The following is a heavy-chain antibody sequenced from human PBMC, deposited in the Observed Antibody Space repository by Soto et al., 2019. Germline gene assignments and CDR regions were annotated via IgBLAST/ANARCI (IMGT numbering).Heavy chain of an antibody. CDR3: ARDPAGYSYGDLGDY. CDR2: IYHSGST. V-gene: IGHV4-4*02. CDR1: GGSISSSNW. D-gene: IGHD5-18*01. J-gene: IGHJ4*02. Sequence: QVQLQESGPGLVKPSGTLSLTCAVSGGSISSSNWWSWVRQPPGKGLEWIGEIYHSGSTNYNPYLKSRVAITVDESKNQFSLKLSSVTAADTAVYYCARDPAGYSYGDLGDYWGQGTLVTVSS.